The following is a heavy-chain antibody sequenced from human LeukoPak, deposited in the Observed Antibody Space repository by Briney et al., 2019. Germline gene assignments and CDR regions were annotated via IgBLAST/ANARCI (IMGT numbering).Heavy chain of an antibody. CDR1: GGSISSYY. CDR3: AGNNWFDP. Sequence: PSETLSLTCTVSGGSISSYYWSWIRQPPGKGLEWIGYIYYSGSTNYNPSLKSRVTISVDTSKNQFSLKLSSVTAAVTAVYYCAGNNWFDPWGQGTLVTVSS. V-gene: IGHV4-59*01. J-gene: IGHJ5*02. CDR2: IYYSGST.